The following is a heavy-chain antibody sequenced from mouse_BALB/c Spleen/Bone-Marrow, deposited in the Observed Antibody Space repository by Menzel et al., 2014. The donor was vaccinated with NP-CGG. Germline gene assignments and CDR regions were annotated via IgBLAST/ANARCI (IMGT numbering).Heavy chain of an antibody. D-gene: IGHD2-14*01. CDR1: GYTFTSYY. Sequence: VNLVESGAELVKPGASVKLSCKASGYTFTSYYMYWVKQRPGQGLEWIGEINPSNGGTNFNEKFKSKATLTVDKSSSTAYMQLSSLTSEDSAVYYCTRREYYRYDRAMDYWGQGTSVTVSS. V-gene: IGHV1S81*02. J-gene: IGHJ4*01. CDR3: TRREYYRYDRAMDY. CDR2: INPSNGGT.